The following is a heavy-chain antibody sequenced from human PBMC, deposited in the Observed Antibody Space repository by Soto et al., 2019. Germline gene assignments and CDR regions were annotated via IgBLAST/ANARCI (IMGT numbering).Heavy chain of an antibody. CDR1: GGSFSGYY. D-gene: IGHD3-3*01. CDR2: INHSGST. CDR3: ASAAEYDFWSGYSGNAFDI. Sequence: ETLSLTCAVYGGSFSGYYWSWIRQPPGKGLEWIGEINHSGSTNYNPSLKSRVTISVDTSKNQFSLRLSSVTAADTAVYYCASAAEYDFWSGYSGNAFDIWGQGTMVTVSS. V-gene: IGHV4-34*01. J-gene: IGHJ3*02.